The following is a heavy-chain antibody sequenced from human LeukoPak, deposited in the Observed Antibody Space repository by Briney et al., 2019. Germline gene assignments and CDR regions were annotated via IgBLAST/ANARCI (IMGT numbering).Heavy chain of an antibody. Sequence: KLGESLKISCKGSGYSFTSYWIGWVRQMPGKGLEWRGIIYPGDSDTRYSPSFQGQVTISADKSISTAYLQWSSLKASDTAMYYCARGYGSGASCYRRRCYFDYWGQGTLVTVSS. J-gene: IGHJ4*02. CDR3: ARGYGSGASCYRRRCYFDY. D-gene: IGHD2-2*02. CDR1: GYSFTSYW. CDR2: IYPGDSDT. V-gene: IGHV5-51*01.